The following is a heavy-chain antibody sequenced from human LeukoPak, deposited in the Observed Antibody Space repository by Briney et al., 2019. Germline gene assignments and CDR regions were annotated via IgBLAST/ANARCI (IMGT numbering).Heavy chain of an antibody. J-gene: IGHJ5*02. Sequence: ASVKVSCRASGYTFTGYYMHWVRQAPGQGLEWMGWINPNSGGTNYAQKFQGRVTMTRDTSISTAYMELSRLRSDDTAVYYCAREATSGGITGTTIDPWGQGTLVTVSS. D-gene: IGHD1-7*01. CDR3: AREATSGGITGTTIDP. CDR2: INPNSGGT. CDR1: GYTFTGYY. V-gene: IGHV1-2*02.